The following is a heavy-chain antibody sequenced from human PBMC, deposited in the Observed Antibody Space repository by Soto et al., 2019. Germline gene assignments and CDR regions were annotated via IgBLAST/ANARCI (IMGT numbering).Heavy chain of an antibody. J-gene: IGHJ4*02. D-gene: IGHD2-21*02. CDR2: INTYNGNT. CDR1: DYTFTSYG. CDR3: ATDNHCGGDRYSI. V-gene: IGHV1-18*04. Sequence: ASVKVSCKASDYTFTSYGISWVRLAPGQGLEWMGWINTYNGNTNSAQKFQGRVTMTEDTSTDTAYMELSSLRSDDTAVYYCATDNHCGGDRYSIWGQGSLVTVSS.